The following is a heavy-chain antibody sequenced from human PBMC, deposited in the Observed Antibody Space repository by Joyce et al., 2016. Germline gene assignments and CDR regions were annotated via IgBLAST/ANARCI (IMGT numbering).Heavy chain of an antibody. V-gene: IGHV3-7*03. J-gene: IGHJ4*02. D-gene: IGHD3-16*01. CDR3: VGSGPSLFDY. CDR2: MNQDGSEK. Sequence: EVQLVEYGGGLVQPGGSLKLSCGVSGLRFSHYWMTWVRQAPGKGLQWVANMNQDGSEKYYLDSVKGRFTISRDNAKNSLFLQMNSLRVDDTAIYYCVGSGPSLFDYWGQGTLLTVSS. CDR1: GLRFSHYW.